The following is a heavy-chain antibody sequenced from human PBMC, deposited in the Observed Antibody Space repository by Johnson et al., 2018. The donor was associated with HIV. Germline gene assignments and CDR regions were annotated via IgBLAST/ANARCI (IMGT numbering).Heavy chain of an antibody. V-gene: IGHV3-74*01. CDR1: GFTVSSNY. J-gene: IGHJ3*02. Sequence: VQLVESGGGLVQPGGSLRLSCAASGFTVSSNYMSWVRQAPGKGLVWVSRINSDGSSTSYADSVKGRFTISRDNSKNTLYLQMNSLRAEDTAVYYCARERSLNEYSSSWDAFDIWGQGTMVTVSS. CDR2: INSDGSST. CDR3: ARERSLNEYSSSWDAFDI. D-gene: IGHD6-6*01.